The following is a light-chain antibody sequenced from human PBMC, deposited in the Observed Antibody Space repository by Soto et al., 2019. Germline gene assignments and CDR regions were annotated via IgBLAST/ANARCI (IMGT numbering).Light chain of an antibody. CDR1: QSVSSN. CDR3: QQYNTWPLT. V-gene: IGKV3-15*01. J-gene: IGKJ5*01. CDR2: GAS. Sequence: EIVLTQSRATLSVSPGERATRSCRASQSVSSNLAWYQQNTGQAPRLIIYGASTRATGIPARFSGSGSGTEFTLTISSLQSEDFAVYYCQQYNTWPLTFGQGTRLEI.